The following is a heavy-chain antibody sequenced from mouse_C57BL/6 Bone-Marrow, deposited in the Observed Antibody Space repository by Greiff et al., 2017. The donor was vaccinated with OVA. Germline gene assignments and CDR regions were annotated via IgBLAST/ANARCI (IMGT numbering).Heavy chain of an antibody. CDR2: IHPNSGST. D-gene: IGHD2-4*01. J-gene: IGHJ3*01. V-gene: IGHV1-64*01. Sequence: QVQLQQSGAELVKPGASVKLSCKASGYTFTSYWMHWVKQRPGQGLEWIGMIHPNSGSTNYNEKFKSKATLTVDKSSSTAYMQLSSLTSEDSAVYYCARTGYDYEGAWFAYWGQGTLVTVSA. CDR3: ARTGYDYEGAWFAY. CDR1: GYTFTSYW.